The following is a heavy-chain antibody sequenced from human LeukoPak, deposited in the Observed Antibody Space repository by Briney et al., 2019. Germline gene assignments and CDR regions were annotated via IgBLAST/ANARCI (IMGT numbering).Heavy chain of an antibody. CDR2: IRYDGSNK. CDR3: ARDVTTYDYVWGSYRFLASY. CDR1: GFTFSSYG. Sequence: GGSLRLSCAASGFTFSSYGMHWVRQAPGKGLEWVAFIRYDGSNKYYADSVKGRFTISRDNSKNTLYLQMNSLRAEDTAVYYCARDVTTYDYVWGSYRFLASYWGQGTLVTVSS. J-gene: IGHJ4*02. D-gene: IGHD3-16*02. V-gene: IGHV3-30*02.